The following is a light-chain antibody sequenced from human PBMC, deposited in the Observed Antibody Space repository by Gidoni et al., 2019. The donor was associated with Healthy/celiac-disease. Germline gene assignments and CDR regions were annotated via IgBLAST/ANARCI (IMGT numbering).Light chain of an antibody. CDR3: QQSYSTLFT. CDR2: AAS. J-gene: IGKJ3*01. V-gene: IGKV1-39*01. CDR1: QSISSY. Sequence: DIQMTQSPSSLSASVGDRVTITCRASQSISSYLNWYQQKPGKAPKLLIYAASSLRSGVPSRFSGSGSGTDFTLTISSLQPEDFATYYWQQSYSTLFTFGPGTKVDIK.